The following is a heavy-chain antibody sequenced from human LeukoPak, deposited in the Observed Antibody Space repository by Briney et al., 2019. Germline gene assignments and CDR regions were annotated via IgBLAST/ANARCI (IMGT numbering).Heavy chain of an antibody. CDR1: GFTFKTHA. V-gene: IGHV3-23*01. Sequence: GGSLRLSCAASGFTFKTHAMSWVRQAPGKGLEWVSGTSDRGDYTYYADSVKGRFTISRDSSKNTLFLQMNSLRAEDTALYFCARKAQYNGHYPLDYWGQGTLVTVSS. CDR3: ARKAQYNGHYPLDY. CDR2: TSDRGDYT. J-gene: IGHJ4*02. D-gene: IGHD1-7*01.